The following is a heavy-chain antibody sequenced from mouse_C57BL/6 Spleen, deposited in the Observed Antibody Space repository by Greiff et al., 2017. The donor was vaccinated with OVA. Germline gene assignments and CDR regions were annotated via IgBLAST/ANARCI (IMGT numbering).Heavy chain of an antibody. D-gene: IGHD1-1*01. V-gene: IGHV1-64*01. Sequence: QVQLKQPGAELVKPGASVKLSCKASGYTFTSYWMHWVKQRPGQGLEWIGMIHPNSGSTNYNEKFKSKATLTVDKSSSTAYMQLSSLTSEDSAVYYCARRNYGSRDAMDYWGQGTSVTVSS. CDR3: ARRNYGSRDAMDY. CDR2: IHPNSGST. J-gene: IGHJ4*01. CDR1: GYTFTSYW.